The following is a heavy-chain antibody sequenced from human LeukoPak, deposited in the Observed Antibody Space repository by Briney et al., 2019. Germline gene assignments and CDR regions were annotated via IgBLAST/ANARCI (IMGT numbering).Heavy chain of an antibody. CDR2: IIPILGIA. V-gene: IGHV1-69*04. Sequence: SVKVSCKASGGTFSSYAISWVRQAPGQGLEWMGRIIPILGIANYAQKFQGRVTITADKSTSTAYMELSSLRSEDTAVYYCAIPPGGYSSSWYAGLLGGWGQGTLVTVSS. J-gene: IGHJ4*02. CDR1: GGTFSSYA. D-gene: IGHD6-13*01. CDR3: AIPPGGYSSSWYAGLLGG.